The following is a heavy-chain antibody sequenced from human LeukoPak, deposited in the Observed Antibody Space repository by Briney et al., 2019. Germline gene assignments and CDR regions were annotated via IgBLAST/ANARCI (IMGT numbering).Heavy chain of an antibody. V-gene: IGHV1-24*01. CDR1: GYTLTGLS. D-gene: IGHD4-17*01. CDR2: FDPEDGET. Sequence: ASVKVSCKVSGYTLTGLSMHWVRQAPGKGLEWMGGFDPEDGETIYAQKFQGRVTMTEDTSTDTAYMELSSLRSEDTAVYYCATDLPSGQTTVTTMDYGMDVWGKGTTVTVSS. J-gene: IGHJ6*04. CDR3: ATDLPSGQTTVTTMDYGMDV.